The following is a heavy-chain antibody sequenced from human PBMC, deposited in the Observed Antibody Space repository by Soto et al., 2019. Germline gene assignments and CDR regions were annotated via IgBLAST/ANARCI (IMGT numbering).Heavy chain of an antibody. Sequence: EVQLLESGGGLVQPGGSLRLSCAASGLTFSSYAMSWFRQAPGKGLEWVSVISGSGSVTYYADSVKGRFTISRDNSKNTLYLQMNSLRAEDTAVYYCAKDKGCTSTTCHWNAFDIWGQGTMVTVSS. CDR2: ISGSGSVT. CDR3: AKDKGCTSTTCHWNAFDI. V-gene: IGHV3-23*01. D-gene: IGHD2-2*01. J-gene: IGHJ3*02. CDR1: GLTFSSYA.